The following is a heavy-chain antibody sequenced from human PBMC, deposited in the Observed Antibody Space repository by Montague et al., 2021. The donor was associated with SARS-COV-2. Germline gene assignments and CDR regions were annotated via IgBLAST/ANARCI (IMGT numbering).Heavy chain of an antibody. D-gene: IGHD3-10*01. CDR1: GFTFNNYG. J-gene: IGHJ3*01. V-gene: IGHV3-30*18. CDR2: TSYEGSIK. Sequence: SLRLSCAASGFTFNNYGMHWVRQAPGKGLEWLAVTSYEGSIKYYLDSLKGRFTISKDSSKNTLYLQMNSLRAEDTAVYYCVKRNQVFWFGEGRDAFHVWGQGTAVTVSS. CDR3: VKRNQVFWFGEGRDAFHV.